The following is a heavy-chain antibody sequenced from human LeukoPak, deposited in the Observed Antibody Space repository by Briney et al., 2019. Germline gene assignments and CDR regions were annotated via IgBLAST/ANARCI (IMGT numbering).Heavy chain of an antibody. CDR3: ARTPNYGDYVWFYDY. V-gene: IGHV4-59*01. D-gene: IGHD4-17*01. CDR1: GGSISSYY. Sequence: SETLSLTCTVSGGSISSYYWSWIRQPPGKGLEWIGYIYYSGSTNYNPSLKSRVTISVDTSKNQFSLKLSSVTAADTAVYYCARTPNYGDYVWFYDYWGEETLVTVSS. CDR2: IYYSGST. J-gene: IGHJ4*02.